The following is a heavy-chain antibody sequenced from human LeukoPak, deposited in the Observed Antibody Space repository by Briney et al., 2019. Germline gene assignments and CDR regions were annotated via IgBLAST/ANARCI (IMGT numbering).Heavy chain of an antibody. CDR1: AASISSSSHH. D-gene: IGHD4/OR15-4a*01. CDR2: IYYGQTI. J-gene: IGHJ5*01. V-gene: IGHV4-39*01. CDR3: VRHDGRGGATMGAFDS. Sequence: PSETLSLTCTISAASISSSSHHWGWIRQSPGKGLGWIGSIYYGQTIYYNPSLSSRVTISVVTSKDQFTLQLNSVTAADTAVYYCVRHDGRGGATMGAFDSWGQGSLVTVSS.